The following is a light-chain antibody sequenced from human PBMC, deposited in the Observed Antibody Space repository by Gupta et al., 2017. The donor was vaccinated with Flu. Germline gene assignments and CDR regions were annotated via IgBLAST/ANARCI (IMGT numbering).Light chain of an antibody. CDR2: GAS. V-gene: IGKV3-15*01. CDR3: QQYHNWPRT. J-gene: IGKJ1*01. Sequence: PATLSVSPGERATLSCRASQSLANNLAWFQQRPGQAPRLLIYGASTRGTTVPARFSGSGSGTDFTLTISSLQSEDFAVYYCQQYHNWPRTFDPGTKVEVK. CDR1: QSLANN.